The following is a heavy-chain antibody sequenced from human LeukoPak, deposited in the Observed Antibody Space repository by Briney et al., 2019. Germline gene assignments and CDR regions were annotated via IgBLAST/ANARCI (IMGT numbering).Heavy chain of an antibody. V-gene: IGHV1-69*04. CDR1: GGTFSSYA. CDR3: ARGRGNYGSGSCPFDY. CDR2: IIPILGIA. J-gene: IGHJ4*02. D-gene: IGHD3-10*01. Sequence: SVKVSCKASGGTFSSYAISWVRQAPGQGLEWLGRIIPILGIANYAQKFQGRVTITADKSTSTAYMELSSLRSEDTAVYYCARGRGNYGSGSCPFDYWGQGTPVTVSS.